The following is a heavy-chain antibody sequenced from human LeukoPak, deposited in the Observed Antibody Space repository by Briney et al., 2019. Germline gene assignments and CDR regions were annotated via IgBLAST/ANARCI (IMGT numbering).Heavy chain of an antibody. Sequence: SETLSLPCTVSGGSITSHYWSWIRQPPGKGLEWIGYIDHSGSTNYNPSLTSRVTISVDTSKNQFSLKLTYVTAADTAVYYCARDPSGYDYYFDYWGQGSLVTVSS. CDR2: IDHSGST. V-gene: IGHV4-59*11. CDR3: ARDPSGYDYYFDY. CDR1: GGSITSHY. J-gene: IGHJ4*02. D-gene: IGHD5-12*01.